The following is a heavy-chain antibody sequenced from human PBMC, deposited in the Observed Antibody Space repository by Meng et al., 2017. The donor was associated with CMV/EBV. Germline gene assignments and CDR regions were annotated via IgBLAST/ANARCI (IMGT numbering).Heavy chain of an antibody. CDR2: INHSGST. D-gene: IGHD2-2*01. Sequence: CFSGYYWSWIRQPPGKGLEWIGEINHSGSTNYNPSLKSRVTISVDTSKNQFSLKLSSVTAADTAVYYCARGGYCSSTSCLTRVWFDPWGQGTLVTVSS. V-gene: IGHV4-34*01. CDR1: CFSGYY. J-gene: IGHJ5*02. CDR3: ARGGYCSSTSCLTRVWFDP.